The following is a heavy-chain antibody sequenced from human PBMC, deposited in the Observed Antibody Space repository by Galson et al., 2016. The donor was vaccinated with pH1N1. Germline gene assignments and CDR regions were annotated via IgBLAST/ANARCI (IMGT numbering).Heavy chain of an antibody. V-gene: IGHV4-59*01. J-gene: IGHJ3*02. D-gene: IGHD1-26*01. CDR3: AREGVGATKTAFDI. CDR1: GGSIGSNY. CDR2: IYYSGST. Sequence: ETLSLTCTVSGGSIGSNYWSWIRQSPGKGLEWIGYIYYSGSTDYNSSLKSRVAISIDTSKNQFSLKLSTVNAADTAVYYCAREGVGATKTAFDIWGQGTMVTVSS.